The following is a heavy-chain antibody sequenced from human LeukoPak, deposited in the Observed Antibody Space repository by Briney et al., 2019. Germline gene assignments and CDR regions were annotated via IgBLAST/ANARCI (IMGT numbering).Heavy chain of an antibody. D-gene: IGHD3-22*01. CDR1: GGSISSSSYY. V-gene: IGHV4-39*01. CDR3: ARQAIIVVVASFDP. Sequence: SETPSLTCTVSGGSISSSSYYWGWIRQPPGKGLEWIGTIYYTGSTYYNPSLKSRVTISVDTSKNQFSLKLRSVTAADTAIYYCARQAIIVVVASFDPWGQGTLVTVSS. CDR2: IYYTGST. J-gene: IGHJ5*02.